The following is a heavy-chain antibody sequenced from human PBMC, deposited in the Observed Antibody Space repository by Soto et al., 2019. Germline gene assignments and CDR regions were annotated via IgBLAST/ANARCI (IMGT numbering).Heavy chain of an antibody. CDR2: INGDGSVT. Sequence: GGSLRLSCAASGFTFSTYWMHWVRQAPGKGLVWVSRINGDGSVTHYADSVKGRFTISRDNAKNTLHLQMNSLRAEDTALYYCARDLRRITIFGVATGESHYYYGMDVWGQGTTVTVSS. V-gene: IGHV3-74*01. CDR1: GFTFSTYW. J-gene: IGHJ6*02. CDR3: ARDLRRITIFGVATGESHYYYGMDV. D-gene: IGHD3-3*01.